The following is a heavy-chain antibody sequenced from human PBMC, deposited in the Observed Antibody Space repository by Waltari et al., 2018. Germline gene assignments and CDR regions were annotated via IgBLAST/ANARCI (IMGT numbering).Heavy chain of an antibody. CDR2: INHSGST. J-gene: IGHJ4*02. CDR3: ARGGWFGELLYRSSYFDY. V-gene: IGHV4-34*01. Sequence: QVQLQQWGAGLLKPSETLSLTCAVYGGSCSGYYWSWIRKPPGKGLEWIGEINHSGSTNYNPSLKSRVTISVDTSKNQFSLKLSSVTAADTAVYYCARGGWFGELLYRSSYFDYWGQGTLVTVSS. D-gene: IGHD3-10*01. CDR1: GGSCSGYY.